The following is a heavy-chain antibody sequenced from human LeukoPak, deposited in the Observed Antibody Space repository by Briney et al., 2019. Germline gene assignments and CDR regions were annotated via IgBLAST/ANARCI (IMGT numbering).Heavy chain of an antibody. V-gene: IGHV4-59*01. CDR3: ARTDSSGWYVFDH. J-gene: IGHJ4*02. CDR1: GGSISSYY. Sequence: SETLSLTCTVSGGSISSYYWSWIRQPPGKELEWIGHIHYSGSTNHNPSLKSRVTISVDTSKNQFSLKLSSVTAADTAVYYCARTDSSGWYVFDHWGQGTLVTVSS. CDR2: IHYSGST. D-gene: IGHD6-19*01.